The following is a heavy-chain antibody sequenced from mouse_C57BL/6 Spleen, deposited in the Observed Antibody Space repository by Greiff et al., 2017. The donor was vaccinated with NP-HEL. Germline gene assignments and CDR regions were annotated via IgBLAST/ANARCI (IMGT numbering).Heavy chain of an antibody. CDR1: GFNIKNTY. V-gene: IGHV14-3*01. J-gene: IGHJ4*01. D-gene: IGHD1-1*01. CDR3: ARDYYGISYVSYYAMDY. Sequence: EVQLQQSVAELVRPGASVKLSCTASGFNIKNTYMHWVKQRPEQGLEWIGRIDPANGNTKYAPKFQGKATITADTSSNTAYLQLSSLTSEDTAIYYCARDYYGISYVSYYAMDYWGQGTSVTVSS. CDR2: IDPANGNT.